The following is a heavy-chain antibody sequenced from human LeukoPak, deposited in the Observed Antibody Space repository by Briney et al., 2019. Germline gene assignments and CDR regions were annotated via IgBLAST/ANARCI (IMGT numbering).Heavy chain of an antibody. Sequence: ASVKVSCKASGYTFTGYYMHWVRQAPGQGLEWMGWINPNSGGTNYAQKFQGRVTMTRDTSISTAYMELSRLRSDDTAVYYCARVSHYYDSSGWNYWGQGTLVTVSS. CDR3: ARVSHYYDSSGWNY. V-gene: IGHV1-2*02. CDR1: GYTFTGYY. CDR2: INPNSGGT. D-gene: IGHD3-22*01. J-gene: IGHJ4*02.